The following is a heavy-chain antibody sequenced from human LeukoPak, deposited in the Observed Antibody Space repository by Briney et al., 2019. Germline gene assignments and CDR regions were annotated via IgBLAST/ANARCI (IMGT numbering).Heavy chain of an antibody. CDR2: IYYSGST. D-gene: IGHD1-26*01. CDR1: GGSISSSSYY. V-gene: IGHV4-39*01. CDR3: ASQTYSGSYYSTVIDY. J-gene: IGHJ4*02. Sequence: NPSETLSLTCTVSGGSISSSSYYWGWIRQPPGKGLEWIGSIYYSGSTYYNPSLKSRVTISVDTSKNQFSLKLSSVTAADTAVYYCASQTYSGSYYSTVIDYWGQGTLVTVSS.